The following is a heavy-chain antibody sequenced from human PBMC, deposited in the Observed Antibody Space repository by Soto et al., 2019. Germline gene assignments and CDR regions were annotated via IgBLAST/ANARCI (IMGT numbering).Heavy chain of an antibody. J-gene: IGHJ3*02. Sequence: EVQLVESGGGLVKPGGSLRLSCAASGFPFSSYHMTWVRQAPGRGLEWVSFISSSSNYIYYADSLKGRFTVSRDNAKXXXXXXXXXXXXXXXXXXXXXXXXXSGGSCYADAFDIWGQGTMVTVSS. V-gene: IGHV3-21*01. CDR2: ISSSSNYI. D-gene: IGHD2-15*01. CDR1: GFPFSSYH. CDR3: XXXXXSGGSCYADAFDI.